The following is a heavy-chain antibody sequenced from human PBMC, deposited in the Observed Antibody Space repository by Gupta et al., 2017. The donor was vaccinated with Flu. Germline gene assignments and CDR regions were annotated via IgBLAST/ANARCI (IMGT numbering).Heavy chain of an antibody. D-gene: IGHD2-2*01. CDR2: INHSGST. Sequence: GGSFSGYYWSWIRQPPGKGLEWIGEINHSGSTNYNPSLKSRVTISVDTSKNQFSLKLSSVTAADTAVYHCGFVPTATSFDIWGQGTMVTVSS. V-gene: IGHV4-34*01. CDR1: GGSFSGYY. CDR3: GFVPTATSFDI. J-gene: IGHJ3*02.